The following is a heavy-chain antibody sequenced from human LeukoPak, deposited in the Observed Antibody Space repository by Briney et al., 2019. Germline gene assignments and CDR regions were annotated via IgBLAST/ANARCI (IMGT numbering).Heavy chain of an antibody. CDR1: GGSVNDYR. CDR2: IYSEGIY. Sequence: SETLSLTCKGSGGSVNDYRWSWIRHTAGKGLEWIGRIYSEGIYNYNPSLESRLTMSVDTSMNQFSLRLNSVTAADTAVYYCGSSEVGTTTSTIYDFWGRGTLVTVSS. V-gene: IGHV4-4*07. CDR3: GSSEVGTTTSTIYDF. J-gene: IGHJ4*02. D-gene: IGHD2/OR15-2a*01.